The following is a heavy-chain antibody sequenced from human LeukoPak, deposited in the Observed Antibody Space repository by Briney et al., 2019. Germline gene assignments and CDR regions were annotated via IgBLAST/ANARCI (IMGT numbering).Heavy chain of an antibody. CDR1: GGSFSGYY. CDR3: ARGFIVGATSYYYYYMDV. J-gene: IGHJ6*03. CDR2: INHSGST. D-gene: IGHD1-26*01. Sequence: PSETLSLTCAAYGGSFSGYYWSWIRQPPGKGLEWIGEINHSGSTNYNPSLKSRVTISVDTSKNQFSLKLSSVTAADTAVYYCARGFIVGATSYYYYYMDVWGKGTTVTVSS. V-gene: IGHV4-34*01.